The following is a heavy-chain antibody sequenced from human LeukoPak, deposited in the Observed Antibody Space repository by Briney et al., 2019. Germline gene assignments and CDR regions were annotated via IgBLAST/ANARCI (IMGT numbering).Heavy chain of an antibody. CDR2: IYYSGST. J-gene: IGHJ6*02. CDR3: ARGPAMVRGVLIPYGMDV. CDR1: GGSISSGDYY. V-gene: IGHV4-30-4*01. D-gene: IGHD3-10*01. Sequence: PSQTLSLTCTVSGGSISSGDYYWSWIRQPPGKGLEWIGYIYYSGSTYYNPSLKSRVTISVDTSKNQFSLKLSSVTAADTAVYYCARGPAMVRGVLIPYGMDVWGQGTTVTVSS.